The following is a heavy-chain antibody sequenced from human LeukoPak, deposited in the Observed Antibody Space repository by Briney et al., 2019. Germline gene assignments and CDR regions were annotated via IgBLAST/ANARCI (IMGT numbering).Heavy chain of an antibody. CDR2: IYSSGSN. CDR1: GGSISSYY. Sequence: SETLSLTCTVSGGSISSYYWSWIRQPPGKGLEWIGYIYSSGSNNHNPSLKSRVTISVDTSKNQFSLKLNSVTAADTAAYYCASARWDYWGQGTLVTVSS. D-gene: IGHD5-24*01. V-gene: IGHV4-59*01. J-gene: IGHJ4*02. CDR3: ASARWDY.